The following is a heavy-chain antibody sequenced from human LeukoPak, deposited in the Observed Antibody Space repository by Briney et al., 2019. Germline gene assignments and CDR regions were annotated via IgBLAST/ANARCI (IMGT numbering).Heavy chain of an antibody. J-gene: IGHJ4*02. D-gene: IGHD1-26*01. Sequence: PGGSLRLSCAASGFTFTSYAMSWVRQAPGKGLEWVSGSSGSGGVTYYADSVKGRFTISRDNSKNTLYLQMNSLRAEDTAVYYCAKDGLGTYYSIDYWGQGTLVTVSS. CDR1: GFTFTSYA. CDR3: AKDGLGTYYSIDY. V-gene: IGHV3-23*01. CDR2: SSGSGGVT.